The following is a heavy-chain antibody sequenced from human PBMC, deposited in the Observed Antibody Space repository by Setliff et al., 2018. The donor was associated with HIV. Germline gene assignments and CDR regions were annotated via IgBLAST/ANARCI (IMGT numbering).Heavy chain of an antibody. Sequence: QPGGSLRLSCAASGFTFSIYAMSWVRQAPGKGLEWVSGISGSGGTTNYADSVKGRFTISRDNANNLLYLQMNSLRAEDTAVYYCAEWFDGYDAFDIWGQGTMVTVSS. V-gene: IGHV3-23*01. CDR2: ISGSGGTT. CDR3: AEWFDGYDAFDI. D-gene: IGHD3-3*01. J-gene: IGHJ3*02. CDR1: GFTFSIYA.